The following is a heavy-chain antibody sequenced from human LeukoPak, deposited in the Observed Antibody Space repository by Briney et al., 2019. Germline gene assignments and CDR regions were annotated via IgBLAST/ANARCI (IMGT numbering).Heavy chain of an antibody. CDR2: VDPEDGET. CDR3: ARVGDSGSPFDY. D-gene: IGHD3-10*01. V-gene: IGHV1-69-2*01. Sequence: GASVKVSCKVSGYTFTDYYMHWVQQAPGKGLEWMGLVDPEDGETIYAEKFQGRVTITADTSTDTAYMELSSLRSEDTAVYYCARVGDSGSPFDYWGQGTLVTVSS. J-gene: IGHJ4*02. CDR1: GYTFTDYY.